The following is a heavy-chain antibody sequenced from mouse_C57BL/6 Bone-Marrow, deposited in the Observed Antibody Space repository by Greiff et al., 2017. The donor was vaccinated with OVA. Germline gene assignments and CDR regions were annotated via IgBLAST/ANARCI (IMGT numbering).Heavy chain of an antibody. J-gene: IGHJ2*01. D-gene: IGHD1-1*02. CDR3: ARMVWALYYFDY. Sequence: VQLKESVAELVRPGASVKLSCTASGFTIKNTYMHWVKQRPEQGLEWIGRIDPANGNTKYAPKFQGKATITADTSSSTAYMQLSSLTSEDSAVYYCARMVWALYYFDYWGQGTTLTVSS. CDR2: IDPANGNT. V-gene: IGHV14-3*01. CDR1: GFTIKNTY.